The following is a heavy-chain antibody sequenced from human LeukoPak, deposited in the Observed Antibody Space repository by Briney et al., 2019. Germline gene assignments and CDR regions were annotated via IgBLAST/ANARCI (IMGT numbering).Heavy chain of an antibody. CDR1: GYTFTGYY. CDR2: INPNSGGT. V-gene: IGHV1-2*02. Sequence: ASVKVSCKASGYTFTGYYMHWVRQAPGQGLEWMGWINPNSGGTNYAQKLQGRVTMTRDTSISTAYMELSRLRSDDTAVYYCARGVYSRHYIDYWGQGTLVTVSS. D-gene: IGHD6-13*01. CDR3: ARGVYSRHYIDY. J-gene: IGHJ4*02.